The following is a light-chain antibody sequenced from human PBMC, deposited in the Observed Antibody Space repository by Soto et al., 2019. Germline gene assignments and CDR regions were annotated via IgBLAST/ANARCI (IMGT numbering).Light chain of an antibody. CDR2: DVS. CDR1: SSDVGGYNY. J-gene: IGLJ1*01. Sequence: QSALTQPRSVSGSPGQSVAISCTGSSSDVGGYNYVSWYQQHPGKAPKVMIYDVSKRPSGVPDRFSGSKSGDTASLTISGLQAEDEADYYCCSYAGSSTYVFGTGTKVTVL. V-gene: IGLV2-11*01. CDR3: CSYAGSSTYV.